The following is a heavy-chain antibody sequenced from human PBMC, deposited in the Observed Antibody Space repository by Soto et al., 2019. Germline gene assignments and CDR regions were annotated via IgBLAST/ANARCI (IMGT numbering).Heavy chain of an antibody. V-gene: IGHV3-23*01. J-gene: IGHJ5*02. CDR2: ISGGSSGT. CDR1: GFTFSSYA. Sequence: PGGSLRLSCAASGFTFSSYAMTWVRQVPGKGLEWVSAISGGSSGTYYADSVKGRFTISRENSKNTLNLQMNSLRAEDTAVYYCARGRTGTTWRWFDPWGPGTLVTVSS. D-gene: IGHD1-1*01. CDR3: ARGRTGTTWRWFDP.